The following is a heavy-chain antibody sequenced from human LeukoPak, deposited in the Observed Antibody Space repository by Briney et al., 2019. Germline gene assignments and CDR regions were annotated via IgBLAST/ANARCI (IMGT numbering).Heavy chain of an antibody. CDR1: GYAFSSYS. D-gene: IGHD1-1*01. Sequence: GASVKVSCKASGYAFSSYSIHWVRQAPGQRLEWMGWIYAVNGNTEYSQRFQGRVTITRDTSASTAYMGLSSLRSEDTAMYFCLREGGVPPWTWGQGTLVTVSS. CDR2: IYAVNGNT. J-gene: IGHJ5*02. V-gene: IGHV1-3*01. CDR3: LREGGVPPWT.